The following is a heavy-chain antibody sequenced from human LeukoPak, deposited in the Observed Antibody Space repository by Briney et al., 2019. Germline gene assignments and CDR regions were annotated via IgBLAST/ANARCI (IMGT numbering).Heavy chain of an antibody. D-gene: IGHD5-18*01. CDR1: GYSFTSYW. J-gene: IGHJ6*02. Sequence: GESLKTPCKGSGYSFTSYWIGWVRQMPGTGLEWMGIIHPGDSDTRYSPSFQGQVTISADKSISTVYLQWSSLKASDSAMYYCARHILARDTYSYDGMDVWGQGTTVTVSS. CDR2: IHPGDSDT. V-gene: IGHV5-51*01. CDR3: ARHILARDTYSYDGMDV.